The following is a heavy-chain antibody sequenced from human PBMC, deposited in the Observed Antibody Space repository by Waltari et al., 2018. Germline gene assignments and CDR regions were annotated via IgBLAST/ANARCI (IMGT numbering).Heavy chain of an antibody. CDR1: GDSISSKVVA. CDR2: TYYRSKWFN. V-gene: IGHV6-1*01. CDR3: TRGIHSSFDI. Sequence: QVQLQQSGPGLVKPSQTLSLTCAISGDSISSKVVAWNWIRQSPSRGLEWLVRTYYRSKWFNDYAVSVKSRITINPDTSKNQFSLQLSSLTPEDTAVYYCTRGIHSSFDIWGQGTMVTVSS. J-gene: IGHJ3*02. D-gene: IGHD2-21*01.